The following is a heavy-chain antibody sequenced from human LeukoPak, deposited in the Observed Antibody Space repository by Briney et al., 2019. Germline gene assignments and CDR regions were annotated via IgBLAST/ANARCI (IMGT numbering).Heavy chain of an antibody. CDR3: ARDLTMVRGLYGMDV. Sequence: TSQTLSLTCTVSGGSISSGDYYWSRIRQPPGKGLEWIGYIYYSGSTYYNPSLKSRVTISVDTSKNQFSLKLSSVTAADTAVYYCARDLTMVRGLYGMDVWGQGTTVTVSS. J-gene: IGHJ6*02. CDR2: IYYSGST. V-gene: IGHV4-30-4*01. D-gene: IGHD3-10*01. CDR1: GGSISSGDYY.